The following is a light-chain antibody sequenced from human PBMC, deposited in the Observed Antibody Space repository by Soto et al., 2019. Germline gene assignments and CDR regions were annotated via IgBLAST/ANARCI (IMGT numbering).Light chain of an antibody. CDR1: ERINTY. J-gene: IGKJ4*01. Sequence: DIQMTQSPSSVSASVGDSVTITCRASERINTYLAWYQQQPGKAPKLLIYAASSLQSGLPSRFSGSGSGTEFTLTISNLQPEDFATYYCQQANGPPLPFGGGTKVDI. CDR2: AAS. V-gene: IGKV1-12*01. CDR3: QQANGPPLP.